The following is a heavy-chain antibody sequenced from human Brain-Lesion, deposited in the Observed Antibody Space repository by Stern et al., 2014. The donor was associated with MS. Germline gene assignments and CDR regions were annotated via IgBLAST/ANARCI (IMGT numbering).Heavy chain of an antibody. J-gene: IGHJ4*02. Sequence: VQLVESGPGLVKPSQTLSLTCTVSGGSISSGSDYWSWIRQPAGKGLEWIGRIHPSGSAFYTPSLKSRVPISTDTSMNQFSLELNSATAADTAIYYCASGYRIFDYWGQGILVTVSS. CDR3: ASGYRIFDY. CDR1: GGSISSGSDY. CDR2: IHPSGSA. D-gene: IGHD5-18*01. V-gene: IGHV4-61*02.